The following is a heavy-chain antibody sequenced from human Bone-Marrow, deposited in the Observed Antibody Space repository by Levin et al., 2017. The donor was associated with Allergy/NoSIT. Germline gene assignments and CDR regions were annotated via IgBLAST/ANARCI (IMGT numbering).Heavy chain of an antibody. J-gene: IGHJ6*02. CDR2: IYPGDSDT. CDR3: VRRDLSPAIAVAGGMDV. V-gene: IGHV5-51*01. D-gene: IGHD6-19*01. Sequence: NPGESLKISCKGSGYSFSSYWIGWVRQMPGKGLEWMGIIYPGDSDTRYSPSFQGQVAISADKSLNTVYLQWSSLKTSDSATYFCVRRDLSPAIAVAGGMDVWGQGTTVTVSS. CDR1: GYSFSSYW.